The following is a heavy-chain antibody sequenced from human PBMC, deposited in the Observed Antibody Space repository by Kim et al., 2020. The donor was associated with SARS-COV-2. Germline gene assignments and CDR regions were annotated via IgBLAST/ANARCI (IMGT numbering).Heavy chain of an antibody. CDR1: GGSISSSNYY. V-gene: IGHV4-39*01. CDR3: AGLSRRDGYNIDS. CDR2: IYYSGRT. D-gene: IGHD5-12*01. Sequence: SETLSLTCTVSGGSISSSNYYWGWIRQPQGKGLEWIGSIYYSGRTYYNPSPKSRVTISVDTSKNQFSLKLSSVTAADTAVYYCAGLSRRDGYNIDSWGQGTLVTVSS. J-gene: IGHJ5*01.